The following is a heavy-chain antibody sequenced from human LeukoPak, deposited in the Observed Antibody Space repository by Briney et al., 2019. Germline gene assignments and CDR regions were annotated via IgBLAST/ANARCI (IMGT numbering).Heavy chain of an antibody. Sequence: ASVKVSCKASGYTFTGYYMHWVRQAPGQGLEWMGRINPNNGATNYAQKLQGRVTITGDTSISTAYMELSSLRSDDTAVYYCARDEHYYYDSSGYYSYNWFDPWGQGTLVTVSS. CDR2: INPNNGAT. D-gene: IGHD3-22*01. CDR1: GYTFTGYY. CDR3: ARDEHYYYDSSGYYSYNWFDP. J-gene: IGHJ5*02. V-gene: IGHV1-2*06.